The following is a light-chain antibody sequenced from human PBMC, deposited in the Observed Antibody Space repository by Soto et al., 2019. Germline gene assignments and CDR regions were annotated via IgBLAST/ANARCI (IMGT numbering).Light chain of an antibody. V-gene: IGLV1-40*01. CDR1: SANIGAGHD. J-gene: IGLJ2*01. Sequence: QSVLTQPPSVSGAPGQRVTISCTGNSANIGAGHDVHWYQLLPGRAPKLLIYGNTNRPSGVPDRFSGSRSGTSASLAITGLQAEDEGEYYCQSYDTGHSGSVFGGGTKLTVL. CDR3: QSYDTGHSGSV. CDR2: GNT.